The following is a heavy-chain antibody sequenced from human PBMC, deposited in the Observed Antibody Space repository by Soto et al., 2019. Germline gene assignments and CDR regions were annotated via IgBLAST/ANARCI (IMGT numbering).Heavy chain of an antibody. CDR2: ISPVNYNT. V-gene: IGHV1-18*01. D-gene: IGHD6-25*01. CDR3: ARGGRRLGWFDP. J-gene: IGHJ5*02. CDR1: GYTFSSYV. Sequence: QVQLMQSRPEVKTPGASVKLSCKASGYTFSSYVITWVRQAPGQGLEWMGWISPVNYNTNYAQKFQGRVTMTTDTSTNTAYMELRSLRSDDTAVYYCARGGRRLGWFDPWGQGTLVTVSS.